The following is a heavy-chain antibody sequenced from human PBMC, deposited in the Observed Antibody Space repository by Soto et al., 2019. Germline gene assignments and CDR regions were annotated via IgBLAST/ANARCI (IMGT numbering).Heavy chain of an antibody. CDR1: GRSISSSSYY. V-gene: IGHV4-39*01. J-gene: IGHJ3*02. D-gene: IGHD6-19*01. CDR2: VYYSGTT. CDR3: ARRPMIGPGAENAFDI. Sequence: QLVLQESGPGLVKSSETLSLTCSVSGRSISSSSYYWNWIRQSPGKGLGWIGSVYYSGTTYYNQSLNGRVTISVDTYNQFSLRLSSVTAADTAYYFCARRPMIGPGAENAFDIGGQGTRVTVSS.